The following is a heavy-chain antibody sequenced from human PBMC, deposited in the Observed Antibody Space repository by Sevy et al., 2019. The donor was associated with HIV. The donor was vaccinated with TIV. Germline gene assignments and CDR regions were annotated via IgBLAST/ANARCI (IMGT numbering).Heavy chain of an antibody. CDR2: ISRSSSTI. CDR3: ARERKMYDSISYYFHFDY. Sequence: GGSLRLSCAASGFTFSSYSMNWVRQAPGKGLEWVSYISRSSSTIYYADFVKVRFNISRDNAKNSLYLQMNSLRDEDTAVYYCARERKMYDSISYYFHFDYWGQGTLVTVSS. J-gene: IGHJ4*02. V-gene: IGHV3-48*02. CDR1: GFTFSSYS. D-gene: IGHD3-22*01.